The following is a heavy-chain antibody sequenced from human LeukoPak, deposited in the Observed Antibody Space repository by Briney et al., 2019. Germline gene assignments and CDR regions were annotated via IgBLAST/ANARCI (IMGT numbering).Heavy chain of an antibody. V-gene: IGHV3-7*03. CDR1: GFTFSSYW. Sequence: PGGSLRLSCAASGFTFSSYWMSWVRQAPGKGLEWVANIKQDGSEKYYVDSVKDRFTISRDNAKNSLYLQMNSLRAEDTAVYYCARGVIVDTAMVSAYDAFDIWGQGTMVTVSS. D-gene: IGHD5-18*01. CDR3: ARGVIVDTAMVSAYDAFDI. J-gene: IGHJ3*02. CDR2: IKQDGSEK.